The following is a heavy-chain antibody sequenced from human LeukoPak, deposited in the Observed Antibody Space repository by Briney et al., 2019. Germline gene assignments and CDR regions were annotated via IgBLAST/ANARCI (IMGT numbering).Heavy chain of an antibody. CDR1: GGSISSGDYY. Sequence: PPETLSLTCTVSGGSISSGDYYWSWIRQPPGKGLEWIGYIYYSGSTYYNPSLKSRVTISVDTSKNQFSLKLSSVTAADTAVYYCARTSSYPVYYFDYWGQGTLVTVSS. CDR3: ARTSSYPVYYFDY. D-gene: IGHD2-2*01. CDR2: IYYSGST. J-gene: IGHJ4*02. V-gene: IGHV4-30-4*01.